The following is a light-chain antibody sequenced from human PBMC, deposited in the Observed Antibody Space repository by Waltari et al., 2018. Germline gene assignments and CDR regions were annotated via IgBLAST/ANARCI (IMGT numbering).Light chain of an antibody. V-gene: IGKV1-5*03. CDR3: QQYNTYSS. Sequence: DIQMTQSPSTLSASVGDRVTITCRASQSISNYLAWYQQKPGKAPNLLIYKASILKSGVSSRFSGSGSGTQFTLTISSLPPGDFATYFCQQYNTYSSFGQGTKLEIK. CDR2: KAS. CDR1: QSISNY. J-gene: IGKJ2*01.